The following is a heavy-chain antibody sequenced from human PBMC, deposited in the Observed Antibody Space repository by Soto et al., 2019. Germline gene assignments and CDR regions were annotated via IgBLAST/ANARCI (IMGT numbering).Heavy chain of an antibody. D-gene: IGHD3-10*01. CDR2: INPNSGGT. Sequence: QVQLVQSGAEVKKPGASVKVSCKASGYTFTSYYMHWVRQAPGQGLEWMGLINPNSGGTNYAQKYEGCETKARDTWISTAHMGLSSMGSDDTAVYYCARGGLHEVDLWFGEYDYFDYWGQGTLVTVSS. CDR3: ARGGLHEVDLWFGEYDYFDY. V-gene: IGHV1-2*04. CDR1: GYTFTSYY. J-gene: IGHJ4*02.